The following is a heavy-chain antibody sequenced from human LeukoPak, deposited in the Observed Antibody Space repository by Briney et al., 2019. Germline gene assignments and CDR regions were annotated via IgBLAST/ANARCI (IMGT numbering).Heavy chain of an antibody. CDR2: ISGSGGST. CDR1: GFTFSSYA. V-gene: IGHV3-23*01. J-gene: IGHJ3*02. Sequence: GGSLRLSCAASGFTFSSYAMSWVRQAPGKGLEWVSAISGSGGSTYYADSVKGRFTISRDNSKNTLYLQMNSLRAEDTAVYYCAKGLAYCGGDCYYPPDAFDIWGQGTMVTVSS. CDR3: AKGLAYCGGDCYYPPDAFDI. D-gene: IGHD2-21*02.